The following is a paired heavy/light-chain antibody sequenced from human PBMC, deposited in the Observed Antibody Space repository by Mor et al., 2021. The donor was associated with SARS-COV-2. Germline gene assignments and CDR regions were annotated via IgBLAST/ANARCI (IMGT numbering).Heavy chain of an antibody. Sequence: QVHLQESGPGLVKPSQTLSLTCTVSGDSISSEGYYWSWIRQHPGKGLEWIGYIYYSGNTYYNPSLKSRVRISVDTSKNQFSLKLSSVTAADTAVYYCAREGFAIFGVVKNWFDPWGQGTLVTVSS. CDR1: GDSISSEGYY. V-gene: IGHV4-31*03. J-gene: IGHJ5*02. CDR3: AREGFAIFGVVKNWFDP. D-gene: IGHD3-3*01. CDR2: IYYSGNT.
Light chain of an antibody. CDR1: QSINSY. CDR2: DAS. Sequence: EIVLTQSPATLSLSPGERATLSCRANQSINSYLAWYQQKPGQAPRLLIYDASNRATGIPARFSGSGSGTDFTLTISSLEPEDFAVYYCQQRSYWPLTFGGGTKVEIK. CDR3: QQRSYWPLT. V-gene: IGKV3-11*01. J-gene: IGKJ4*01.